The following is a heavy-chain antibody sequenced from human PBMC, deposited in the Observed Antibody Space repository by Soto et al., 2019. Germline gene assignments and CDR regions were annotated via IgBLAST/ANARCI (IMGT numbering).Heavy chain of an antibody. CDR3: ARGSEEPYYFYGLDV. J-gene: IGHJ6*02. CDR2: TYYRSKWYN. CDR1: GDSVSNHNAA. D-gene: IGHD3-3*01. V-gene: IGHV6-1*01. Sequence: TLSLTCAVSGDSVSNHNAAWNWIRQSPSRGLEWLGRTYYRSKWYNDYALSVKSRITFNADTFKNQFSLQLTSVTPDDTAVYYCARGSEEPYYFYGLDVWGQGTTVTASS.